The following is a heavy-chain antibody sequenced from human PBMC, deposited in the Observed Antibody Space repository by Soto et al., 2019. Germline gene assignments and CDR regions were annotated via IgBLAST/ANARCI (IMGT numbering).Heavy chain of an antibody. D-gene: IGHD6-19*01. CDR3: AKAPPPRIAVAGTEGY. CDR2: ISGSGGST. CDR1: GFTFSSYA. Sequence: EVQLLESGGGLVQPGGSLRLSCAASGFTFSSYAMSWVRQAPGKGLEWVSAISGSGGSTYYADSVKGRFTISRDNSKNTLYLQMNSLRAEDTAGYYCAKAPPPRIAVAGTEGYWGQGTLVTVSS. J-gene: IGHJ4*02. V-gene: IGHV3-23*01.